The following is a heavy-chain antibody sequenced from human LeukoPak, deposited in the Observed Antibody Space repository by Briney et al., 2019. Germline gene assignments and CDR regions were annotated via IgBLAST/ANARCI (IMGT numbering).Heavy chain of an antibody. CDR1: GYTFTSYY. J-gene: IGHJ4*02. V-gene: IGHV3-30*18. Sequence: SCKASGYTFTSYYMHWVRQAPGKGLEWVAVISHDGSNKNYADSVKGRFTISRDNSKNTLYLQMDSLRAEDTAVYYCAKVPGSTGYSYFDYWGQGTLVTVSS. D-gene: IGHD3-22*01. CDR2: ISHDGSNK. CDR3: AKVPGSTGYSYFDY.